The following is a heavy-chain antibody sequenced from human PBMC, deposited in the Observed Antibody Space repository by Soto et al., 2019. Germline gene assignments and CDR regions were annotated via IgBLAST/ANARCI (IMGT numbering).Heavy chain of an antibody. V-gene: IGHV3-30*18. D-gene: IGHD6-13*01. J-gene: IGHJ6*03. CDR3: AKEYSSSWSYYYYYKDV. Sequence: QVQLVESGGGVVQPGRSLRLSCAASGFTFSSYGMHWVRQAPGKGLEWVAVISYDGSNKYYADSVKGRFTISRDNSKNTLYLQMNSLRSEDTAVYYCAKEYSSSWSYYYYYKDVWGKGTTVTVSS. CDR2: ISYDGSNK. CDR1: GFTFSSYG.